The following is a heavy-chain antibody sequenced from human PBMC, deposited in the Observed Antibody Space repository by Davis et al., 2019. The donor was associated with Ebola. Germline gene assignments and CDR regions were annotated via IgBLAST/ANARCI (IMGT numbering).Heavy chain of an antibody. CDR1: GVSISSTSYY. D-gene: IGHD4-23*01. CDR3: VSDYGGDKFDY. J-gene: IGHJ4*02. CDR2: MYYGGRT. Sequence: MPSETLSLTCTVSGVSISSTSYYWGWIRQPPGKGLEWIGHMYYGGRTYYNPSLKSRVTISVDTSKNQFSLKLTSVTATDTALYFCVSDYGGDKFDYWGQGTLVTVSS. V-gene: IGHV4-39*01.